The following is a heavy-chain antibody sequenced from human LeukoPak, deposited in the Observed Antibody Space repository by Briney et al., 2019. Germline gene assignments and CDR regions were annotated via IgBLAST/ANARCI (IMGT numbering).Heavy chain of an antibody. CDR3: ARDNRWFGESYNWFDP. D-gene: IGHD3-10*01. Sequence: SETLSLTCAVYGGSFSGYYWSWIRQPPGKGLEWIGEINHSGSTNYNPSLKSRVTISVDTSKNQFSLKLSSVTAADTAVYYCARDNRWFGESYNWFDPWGQGTLVTVSS. V-gene: IGHV4-34*01. J-gene: IGHJ5*02. CDR1: GGSFSGYY. CDR2: INHSGST.